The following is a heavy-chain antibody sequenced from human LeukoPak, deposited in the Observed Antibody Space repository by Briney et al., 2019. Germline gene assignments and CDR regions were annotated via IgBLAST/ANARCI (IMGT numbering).Heavy chain of an antibody. CDR2: IYYTGST. CDR1: GDSMSNGGYF. CDR3: ARGLPGARIPYHFDS. Sequence: SETLSLTCTVSGDSMSNGGYFWSWIRQHPGKGLEWIGYIYYTGSTTYNPSLQSRVTISVDTSKNNFSLRLNPVTAADTAVYFCARGLPGARIPYHFDSWGQGTLVAVSS. J-gene: IGHJ4*02. D-gene: IGHD1-1*01. V-gene: IGHV4-31*03.